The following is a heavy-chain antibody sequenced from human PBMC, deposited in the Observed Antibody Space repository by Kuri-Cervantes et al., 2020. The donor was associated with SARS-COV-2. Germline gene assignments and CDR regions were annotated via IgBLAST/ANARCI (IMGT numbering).Heavy chain of an antibody. CDR3: AREPSSIAARRGFGP. Sequence: GSLRLSCTVSGGSISSSSYYWSWIRQPPGKGLEWIGYIYYSGSTNYNPSLKSRVTISVDTSKNQFSLKLSSVTAADTAVYYCAREPSSIAARRGFGPWGQGTLVTVSS. CDR1: GGSISSSSYY. CDR2: IYYSGST. J-gene: IGHJ5*02. V-gene: IGHV4-61*01. D-gene: IGHD6-6*01.